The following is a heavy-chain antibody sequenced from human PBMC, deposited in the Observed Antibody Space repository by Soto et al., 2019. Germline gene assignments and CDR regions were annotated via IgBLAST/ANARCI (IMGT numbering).Heavy chain of an antibody. D-gene: IGHD6-19*01. CDR1: GDSVAKNSAA. CDR2: TYYRSKWYN. CDR3: ARAQWLTKYYYYYYMDV. V-gene: IGHV6-1*01. J-gene: IGHJ6*03. Sequence: SQTRSLTCAISGDSVAKNSAAWNWIRQSPSRGLEWLGRTYYRSKWYNDYAVSVKSRITINPDTSKNQFSLQLNSVTPEDTAVYYCARAQWLTKYYYYYYMDVWGKGTTVTVS.